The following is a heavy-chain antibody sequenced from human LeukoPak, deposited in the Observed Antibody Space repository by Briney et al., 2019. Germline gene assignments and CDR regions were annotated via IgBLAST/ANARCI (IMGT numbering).Heavy chain of an antibody. CDR3: AKDLSQRLLRGDFDS. J-gene: IGHJ4*02. Sequence: PGGSLRLSCAASGFTFSSYAMSWVRQAPGKGLEWVSGVTGSGGATYYADSVKGRFSISRDNSKNTVYLQMNSLRVEDTAIYYCAKDLSQRLLRGDFDSWGQGALVSVSS. CDR2: VTGSGGAT. D-gene: IGHD6-25*01. V-gene: IGHV3-23*01. CDR1: GFTFSSYA.